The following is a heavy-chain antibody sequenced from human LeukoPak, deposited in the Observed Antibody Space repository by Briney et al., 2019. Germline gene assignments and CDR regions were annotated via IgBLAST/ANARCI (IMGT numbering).Heavy chain of an antibody. CDR2: IKSKTDGGTT. CDR3: IGRSGSFGFA. V-gene: IGHV3-15*01. J-gene: IGHJ4*02. Sequence: GGSLRLSCAASGFTFSNAWMSWVRQAPGKGLEWVGRIKSKTDGGTTDYAAPVKGRFTISRDESKNTLYLQMKSLKTEDTAAYYCIGRSGSFGFARGQGTLVTVSP. D-gene: IGHD1-26*01. CDR1: GFTFSNAW.